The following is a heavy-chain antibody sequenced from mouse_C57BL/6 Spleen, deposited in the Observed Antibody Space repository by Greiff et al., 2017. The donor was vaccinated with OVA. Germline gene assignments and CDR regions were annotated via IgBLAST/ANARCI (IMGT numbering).Heavy chain of an antibody. CDR1: GFTFSDYG. Sequence: EVKLVESGGGLVKPGGSLKLSCAASGFTFSDYGMHWVRQAPEKGLEWVAYISSGSSTIYYADTVKGRFTISRDNAKNTLFLQMTSLRSEDTAMYYCARGLPSYYAMDYWGQGTSVTVSS. V-gene: IGHV5-17*01. J-gene: IGHJ4*01. CDR2: ISSGSSTI. D-gene: IGHD2-2*01. CDR3: ARGLPSYYAMDY.